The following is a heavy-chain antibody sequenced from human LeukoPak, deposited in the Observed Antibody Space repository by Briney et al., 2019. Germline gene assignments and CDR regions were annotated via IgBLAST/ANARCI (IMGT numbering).Heavy chain of an antibody. V-gene: IGHV3-33*01. CDR1: GFTFSSYG. Sequence: GGSLRLSCAASGFTFSSYGMHWVRQAPGKGLEWVAVIWYDGSNKYYADSVKGRFTISRDNSKNTLYLQMNSLRAEDTAVYYCARTIAAAGTPGDYWGQGTLVTVSS. CDR3: ARTIAAAGTPGDY. J-gene: IGHJ4*02. CDR2: IWYDGSNK. D-gene: IGHD6-13*01.